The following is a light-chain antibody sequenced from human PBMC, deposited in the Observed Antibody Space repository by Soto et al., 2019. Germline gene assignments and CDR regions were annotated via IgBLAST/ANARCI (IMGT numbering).Light chain of an antibody. CDR2: EVT. CDR3: SSYTISNTLPFV. J-gene: IGLJ1*01. CDR1: RRDVGGYNY. V-gene: IGLV2-14*01. Sequence: QSALTQPASVSGSPGQSITISCTGTRRDVGGYNYVSWYQPYPGKSPKLLIYEVTHRPSGVSNRFSGSKSGNTASLTISGLQAEDEADYYCSSYTISNTLPFVFGTGTKLTVL.